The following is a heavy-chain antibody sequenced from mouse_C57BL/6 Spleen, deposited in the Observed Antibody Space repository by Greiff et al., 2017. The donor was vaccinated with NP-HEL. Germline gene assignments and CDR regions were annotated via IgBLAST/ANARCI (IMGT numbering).Heavy chain of an antibody. CDR1: GYTFTSYW. J-gene: IGHJ2*01. Sequence: QVQLHQSGAELVKPGASVKLSCKASGYTFTSYWMHWVKQRPGQGLEWIGMIHPNSGSTNYNEKFKSKATLTVDKSSSTAYMQLSSLTSEDSAVYYCANLLLRPLDYWGQGTTLTVSS. CDR3: ANLLLRPLDY. V-gene: IGHV1-64*01. CDR2: IHPNSGST. D-gene: IGHD1-1*01.